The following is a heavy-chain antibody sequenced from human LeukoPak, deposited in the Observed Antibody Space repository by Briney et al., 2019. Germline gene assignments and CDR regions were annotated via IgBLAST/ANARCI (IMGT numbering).Heavy chain of an antibody. J-gene: IGHJ6*03. D-gene: IGHD6-6*01. Sequence: SETLSLTCSVSGGSLSSSSYYWGWIRQPPGRGLEWIGDIYETGSTNYNPSLKSRVTISVDTSKNQFSLKLSSVTAADTAVYYCARGRRGRKLVPGHYYYYYHMDVWGKGTTVTVSS. CDR2: IYETGST. CDR1: GGSLSSSSYY. V-gene: IGHV4-39*07. CDR3: ARGRRGRKLVPGHYYYYYHMDV.